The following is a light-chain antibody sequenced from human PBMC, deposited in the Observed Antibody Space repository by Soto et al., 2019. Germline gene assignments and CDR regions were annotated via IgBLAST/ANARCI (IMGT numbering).Light chain of an antibody. CDR2: AAS. Sequence: AIQMTQSPSSLSASVGDRVTITCRASQGIRNDLGWFQQKPEKAPKLLIYAASSLQSGVPSRFSGSGSGTDFTLTISRLQPEDFATYYCLQHYNYPYTFGQGTKLEIK. J-gene: IGKJ2*01. V-gene: IGKV1-6*02. CDR1: QGIRND. CDR3: LQHYNYPYT.